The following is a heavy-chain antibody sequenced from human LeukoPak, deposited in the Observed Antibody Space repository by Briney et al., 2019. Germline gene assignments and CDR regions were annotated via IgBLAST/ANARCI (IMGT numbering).Heavy chain of an antibody. CDR3: ARDLGGDYQFYFDY. CDR2: INPNSGGT. Sequence: ASVKVSCKASGYTFTNFYIHWVRQAPGQGLEWMGWINPNSGGTNYAQKFHGRVTMTRDTSISTAYMELSRLRSDDTAVYYCARDLGGDYQFYFDYWGQGTLVTVSS. V-gene: IGHV1-2*02. D-gene: IGHD4-17*01. J-gene: IGHJ4*02. CDR1: GYTFTNFY.